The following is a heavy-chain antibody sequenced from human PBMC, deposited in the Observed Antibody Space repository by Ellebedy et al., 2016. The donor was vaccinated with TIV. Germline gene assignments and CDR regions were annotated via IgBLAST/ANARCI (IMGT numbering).Heavy chain of an antibody. CDR1: GFTFSSYW. J-gene: IGHJ4*02. CDR2: IKQDGSEK. Sequence: GGSLRLSCAASGFTFSSYWMSWVRQAPGKGLEWVANIKQDGSEKYYVDSVKGRFTISRDNAKNSLYLQMNSLRAEDTAVYYCAKDLSSSSVPLSFDYWGQGTLVTVSS. D-gene: IGHD6-6*01. V-gene: IGHV3-7*03. CDR3: AKDLSSSSVPLSFDY.